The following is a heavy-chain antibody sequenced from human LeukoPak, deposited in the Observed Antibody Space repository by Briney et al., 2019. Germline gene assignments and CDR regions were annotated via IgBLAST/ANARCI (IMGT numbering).Heavy chain of an antibody. V-gene: IGHV3-13*01. J-gene: IGHJ3*02. CDR2: VGTAGDT. D-gene: IGHD2-2*01. CDR3: ARGTLRYQLPYGDAFDI. CDR1: GFTYSRYD. Sequence: GGSLRLSCAASGFTYSRYDMHWVRHATGKGLEWVSTVGTAGDTYYPGSVKGRFTISRDNAKNSLYLQMNSLTAGDTAVYFCARGTLRYQLPYGDAFDIWGQGTMVTVSS.